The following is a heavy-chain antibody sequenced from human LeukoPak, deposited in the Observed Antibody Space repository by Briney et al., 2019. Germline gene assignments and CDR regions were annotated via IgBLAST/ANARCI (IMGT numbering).Heavy chain of an antibody. CDR2: IRYDGSNK. CDR1: GFTFSSYG. D-gene: IGHD2-2*01. CDR3: AKSLSALPAALDY. V-gene: IGHV3-30*02. Sequence: GGSLRLSSAASGFTFSSYGMHWVRQAPGKGLEWVAFIRYDGSNKYYADSVKGRFTISRDNSKNTLYLQMNSLRAEDTAVYYCAKSLSALPAALDYWGQGTLVTVSS. J-gene: IGHJ4*02.